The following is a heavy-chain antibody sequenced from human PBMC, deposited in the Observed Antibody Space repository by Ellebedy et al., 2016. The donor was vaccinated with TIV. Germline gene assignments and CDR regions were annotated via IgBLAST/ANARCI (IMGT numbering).Heavy chain of an antibody. D-gene: IGHD6-13*01. V-gene: IGHV3-21*04. CDR2: ISYSGDLM. CDR1: GFTFSTYN. CDR3: ARLGVIAAAGASDY. Sequence: GESLKISCSASGFTFSTYNMQWLRQAPGKGPEWVSYISYSGDLMYYADSVKGRFTTSRDNAGNSLYLQMNSLRAEDTAVYYCARLGVIAAAGASDYWGQGTLVIVSS. J-gene: IGHJ4*02.